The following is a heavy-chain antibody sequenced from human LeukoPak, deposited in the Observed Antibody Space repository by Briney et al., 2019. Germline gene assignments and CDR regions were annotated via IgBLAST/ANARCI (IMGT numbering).Heavy chain of an antibody. J-gene: IGHJ4*02. CDR2: ISISGSHI. V-gene: IGHV3-21*01. CDR1: GFTFSSYS. Sequence: GGSLRLSCGASGFTFSSYSMNWVRQAPGKGLEWVSSISISGSHIYNADSVKGRFTVSRDNAKNSLYLQMNSLRAEDTAVYYCARPLHGSFDYWGQGTLVTVSS. D-gene: IGHD3-10*01. CDR3: ARPLHGSFDY.